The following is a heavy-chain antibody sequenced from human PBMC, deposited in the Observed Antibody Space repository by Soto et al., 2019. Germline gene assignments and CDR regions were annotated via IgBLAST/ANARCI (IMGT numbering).Heavy chain of an antibody. CDR3: ARDKDRQQLGGNYYYILDV. J-gene: IGHJ6*02. D-gene: IGHD3-3*02. CDR1: GGTFSTSA. CDR2: IMPIFATP. Sequence: QVQLMQSGAEVKKPGCSVKVSCKASGGTFSTSAISWVRQAPGEGLEWVGGIMPIFATPDYAQKFQGRVTISADESTATAYLELTSLTTDDTAVYYCARDKDRQQLGGNYYYILDVWGQGTAITVSS. V-gene: IGHV1-69*12.